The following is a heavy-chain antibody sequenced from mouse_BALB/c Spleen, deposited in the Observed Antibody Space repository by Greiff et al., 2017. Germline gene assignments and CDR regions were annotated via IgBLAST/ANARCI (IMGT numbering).Heavy chain of an antibody. J-gene: IGHJ4*01. Sequence: QVQLQQSGAELMKPGASVKISCKATGYTFSSYWIEWVKQRPGHGLEWIGEILPGSGSTNYNEKFKGKATFTADTSSNTAYMQLSSLTSEDSAVYYCARWRRYLAMDYWGQGTSVTVSS. V-gene: IGHV1-9*01. CDR1: GYTFSSYW. CDR3: ARWRRYLAMDY. D-gene: IGHD2-14*01. CDR2: ILPGSGST.